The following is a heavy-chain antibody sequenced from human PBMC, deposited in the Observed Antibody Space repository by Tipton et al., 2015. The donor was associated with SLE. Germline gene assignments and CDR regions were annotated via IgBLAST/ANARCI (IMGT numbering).Heavy chain of an antibody. CDR3: ASPGYSSD. D-gene: IGHD6-25*01. Sequence: TLSLTCTVSGGSISSSSYYWGWIRQPPGKGLEWLGSIYYSGSTYYNPSLKSRVTISVDTSKNQFSLKLSSVTAADTAVYYCASPGYSSDWGQGTLVTVSS. J-gene: IGHJ4*02. CDR1: GGSISSSSYY. V-gene: IGHV4-39*07. CDR2: IYYSGST.